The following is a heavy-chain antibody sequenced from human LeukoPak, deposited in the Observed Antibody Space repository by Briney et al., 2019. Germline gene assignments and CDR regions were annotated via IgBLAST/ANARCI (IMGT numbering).Heavy chain of an antibody. V-gene: IGHV1-69*05. J-gene: IGHJ3*02. CDR1: GGTFSSYA. D-gene: IGHD6-19*01. CDR3: ARDQGEWLVANAFDI. CDR2: IIPIFGTA. Sequence: SVKVSCKASGGTFSSYAISWVRQTPGQGLEWMGRIIPIFGTANYAQKFQGRVTITTDESTSTAYMELSSLRSEDTAVYYCARDQGEWLVANAFDIWGQGTMVTVSS.